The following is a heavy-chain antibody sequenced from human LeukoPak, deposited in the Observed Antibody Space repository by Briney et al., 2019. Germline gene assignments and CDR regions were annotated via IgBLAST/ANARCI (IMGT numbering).Heavy chain of an antibody. CDR3: ARGQRRLQDY. CDR1: GGSISTYY. J-gene: IGHJ4*02. Sequence: SETLSLTCSVSGGSISTYYWSWIRQPPGKGLEWIGYIDYSGSTNYNPSLKSRVTISVDTSKNHFSLKLSSVTAADTAVYYCARGQRRLQDYWGQGTLVTVSS. V-gene: IGHV4-59*01. CDR2: IDYSGST.